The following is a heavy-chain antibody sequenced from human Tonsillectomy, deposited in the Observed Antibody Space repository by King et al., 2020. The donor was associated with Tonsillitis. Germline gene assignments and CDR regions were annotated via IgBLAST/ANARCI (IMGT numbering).Heavy chain of an antibody. Sequence: EVQLVESGGGVVPPGGSLRLSCAASGFSVDDYAMHWVRQPPGKGLEWVSLINRDGGLTYYEDSVKGRFALSRDTSKNSLFLHMTNLRPEDTAIYYCTKEDRLYLFMDVWGSGTTVTVSS. D-gene: IGHD5/OR15-5a*01. CDR2: INRDGGLT. V-gene: IGHV3-43*02. CDR3: TKEDRLYLFMDV. J-gene: IGHJ6*04. CDR1: GFSVDDYA.